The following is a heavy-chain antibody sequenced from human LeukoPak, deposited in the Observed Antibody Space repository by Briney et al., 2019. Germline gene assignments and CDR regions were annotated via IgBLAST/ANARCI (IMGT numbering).Heavy chain of an antibody. J-gene: IGHJ4*02. V-gene: IGHV3-66*01. CDR2: IHSGGRT. CDR3: ARPGSASGYWVH. CDR1: GFSVSNNY. D-gene: IGHD3-3*01. Sequence: GGSLRLSCAASGFSVSNNYLSWVRQPPGKGLEWVSVIHSGGRTKYADSVRDKFTISRDTAKNTVYLQMNSLRVDDTAAYYCARPGSASGYWVHWGQGTLVTVSS.